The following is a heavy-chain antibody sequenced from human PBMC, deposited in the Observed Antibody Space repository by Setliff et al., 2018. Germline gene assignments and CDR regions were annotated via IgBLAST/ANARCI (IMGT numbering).Heavy chain of an antibody. CDR1: GDSISSGSYH. CDR2: IHPSGST. CDR3: ARTTGSTHNWLDP. D-gene: IGHD1-1*01. J-gene: IGHJ5*02. Sequence: PSETLSLTCTVSGDSISSGSYHWSWIRKPAGKGLEWIGRIHPSGSTNYNPSLKSRVTISVDTSKNQFSLKVSSVTAADTAVYYCARTTGSTHNWLDPWGPGTLVTRLL. V-gene: IGHV4-61*02.